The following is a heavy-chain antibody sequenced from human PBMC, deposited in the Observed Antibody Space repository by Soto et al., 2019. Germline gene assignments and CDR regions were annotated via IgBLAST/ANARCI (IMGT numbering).Heavy chain of an antibody. CDR2: IYYSGST. CDR3: ARHLRGSYYDSSGIDY. CDR1: GGSISSSSYY. Sequence: SETLSLTCTVSGGSISSSSYYWGWIRQPPGKGLEWIGSIYYSGSTYYNPSLKSRVTISVDTSKNQFSLKLSSVTAADTAVYYCARHLRGSYYDSSGIDYWGQGTLVTVSS. J-gene: IGHJ4*02. V-gene: IGHV4-39*01. D-gene: IGHD3-22*01.